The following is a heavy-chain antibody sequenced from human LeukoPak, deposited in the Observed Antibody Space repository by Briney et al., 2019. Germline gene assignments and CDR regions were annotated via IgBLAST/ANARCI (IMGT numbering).Heavy chain of an antibody. J-gene: IGHJ4*02. Sequence: SETLSLTCAVYGGSFSGYYWSWIRQPPGKGLEWIGEINHSGSTNYNPSLKSRVTISVDTSKNQFSLKLSSVTAADTAVYYCARRGAAAGIFYWGQGTLVTVSS. CDR1: GGSFSGYY. D-gene: IGHD6-13*01. V-gene: IGHV4-34*01. CDR3: ARRGAAAGIFY. CDR2: INHSGST.